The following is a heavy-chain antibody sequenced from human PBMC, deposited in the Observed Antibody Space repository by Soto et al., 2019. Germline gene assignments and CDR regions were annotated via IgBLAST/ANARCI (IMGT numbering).Heavy chain of an antibody. CDR3: ARSPGGNEYYYYGMDV. CDR2: ISYDGSNK. J-gene: IGHJ6*02. Sequence: PGGSLRLSCATSDFTCRNYWMNWVRQAPGKGLEWVAVISYDGSNKYYADSVKGRFTISRDNSKNTLYLQMNSLRAEDTAVYYCARSPGGNEYYYYGMDVWGQGTTVTVSS. D-gene: IGHD3-16*01. V-gene: IGHV3-30-3*01. CDR1: DFTCRNYW.